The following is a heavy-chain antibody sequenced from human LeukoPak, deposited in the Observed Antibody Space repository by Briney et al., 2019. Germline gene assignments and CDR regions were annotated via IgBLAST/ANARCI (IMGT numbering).Heavy chain of an antibody. D-gene: IGHD5-24*01. J-gene: IGHJ4*02. CDR1: GFTFRSYS. V-gene: IGHV3-21*01. CDR3: AKQGDNSGLDY. Sequence: GGSLRLSCAASGFTFRSYSMNWVRQAPGKGLEWVSSISSSSTYIYYADSVKGRFIISRDNAKNSLYLQMNSLRAEDTAVYYCAKQGDNSGLDYWGQGTLVTVSS. CDR2: ISSSSTYI.